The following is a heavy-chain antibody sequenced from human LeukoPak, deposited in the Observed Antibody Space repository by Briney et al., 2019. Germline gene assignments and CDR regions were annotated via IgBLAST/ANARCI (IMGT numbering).Heavy chain of an antibody. CDR2: INAGNGNT. V-gene: IGHV1-3*01. D-gene: IGHD3-22*01. Sequence: ASVKVSCKASGYTFTSYAMHWVRQAPGQRLEWTGWINAGNGNTKYSQKFQGRVTITRDTSASTAYMELSSLRSEDTAVYYCASGTTYDSSGFHAFDIWGQGTMVTVSS. J-gene: IGHJ3*02. CDR3: ASGTTYDSSGFHAFDI. CDR1: GYTFTSYA.